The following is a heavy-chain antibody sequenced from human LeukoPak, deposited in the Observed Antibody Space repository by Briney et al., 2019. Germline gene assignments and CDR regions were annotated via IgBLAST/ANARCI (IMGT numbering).Heavy chain of an antibody. J-gene: IGHJ3*02. D-gene: IGHD2-2*02. CDR1: EYTFSVYH. CDR2: INPDSGDT. Sequence: ASVKVSCKASEYTFSVYHIHWVRQAPGQGLEWMAWINPDSGDTNYAQKFQGRVTMTRDTSISTAYMEVSSLRSEDTAVYYCASKPDEGYCSRPSCYTSFDIWGQGTMVTVSS. CDR3: ASKPDEGYCSRPSCYTSFDI. V-gene: IGHV1-2*02.